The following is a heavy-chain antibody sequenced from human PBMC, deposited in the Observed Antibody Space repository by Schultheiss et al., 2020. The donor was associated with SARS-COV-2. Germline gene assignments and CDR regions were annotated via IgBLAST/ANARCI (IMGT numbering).Heavy chain of an antibody. V-gene: IGHV4-61*01. D-gene: IGHD3-10*01. CDR1: GGSVSSGSYY. Sequence: SETLSLTCTVSGGSVSSGSYYWSWLRQPPGKGLEWIGYIYYSGSTNYNPSLKSRVTISVDTSKNQFSLKLSSVTAADTAVYYCAREWVTLLWFGELFSRYGMDVWGQGTTVTVSS. CDR2: IYYSGST. J-gene: IGHJ6*02. CDR3: AREWVTLLWFGELFSRYGMDV.